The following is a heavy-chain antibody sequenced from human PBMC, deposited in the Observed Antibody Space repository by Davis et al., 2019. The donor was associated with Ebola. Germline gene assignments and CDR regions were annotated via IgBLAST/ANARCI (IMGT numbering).Heavy chain of an antibody. CDR1: GGSFSGHY. D-gene: IGHD6-13*01. Sequence: MPSETLSLTCAVYGGSFSGHYWSWIRQPPGKGLEWIGEITHGGSTNYSPSLKSRVTISVDTSKNQFSLKLSSVTAADTAVYFCARRSYSSSLIDSWGQGSLVTISS. CDR3: ARRSYSSSLIDS. V-gene: IGHV4-34*01. J-gene: IGHJ4*02. CDR2: ITHGGST.